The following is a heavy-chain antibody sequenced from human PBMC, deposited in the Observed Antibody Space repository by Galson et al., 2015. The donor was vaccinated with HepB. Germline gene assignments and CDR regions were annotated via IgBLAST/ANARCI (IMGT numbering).Heavy chain of an antibody. D-gene: IGHD3-22*01. Sequence: QSGAEVKKPGESLKISCTGSGYSFTSYWIGWVRQMPGKGLEWMGIIYPGDSDTRYSPSFQGQVTISADKSISTAYLQWSSLKASDTAMYYCARLRGYYDSSNAFDIWGQGTMVTVSS. CDR2: IYPGDSDT. V-gene: IGHV5-51*01. J-gene: IGHJ3*02. CDR3: ARLRGYYDSSNAFDI. CDR1: GYSFTSYW.